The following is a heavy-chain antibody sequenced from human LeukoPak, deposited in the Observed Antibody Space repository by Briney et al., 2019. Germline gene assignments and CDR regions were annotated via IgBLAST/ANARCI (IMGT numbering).Heavy chain of an antibody. Sequence: GGSLRLSCAASGFTVSSNYMSWVRQAPGKGLEWVSVIYSGGSTYYADSVKGRFTISRDNSKNTLYLQLNSLRAEDTAVYYCARGRDLYDSSGYYSETTTYYYYYYMDVWGKGTTVTVSS. V-gene: IGHV3-53*01. J-gene: IGHJ6*03. CDR3: ARGRDLYDSSGYYSETTTYYYYYYMDV. CDR2: IYSGGST. CDR1: GFTVSSNY. D-gene: IGHD3-22*01.